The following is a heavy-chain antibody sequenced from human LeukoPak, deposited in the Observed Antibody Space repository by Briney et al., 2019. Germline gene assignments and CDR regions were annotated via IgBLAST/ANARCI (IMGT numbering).Heavy chain of an antibody. V-gene: IGHV4-34*01. CDR1: GGSFSGYY. CDR2: INHGGST. CDR3: PGGRGYCSSTSCYLEACDY. D-gene: IGHD2-2*01. Sequence: SETLSLTCAVYGGSFSGYYWSWVRQPPGKGLEWIGEINHGGSTNYNPSFKSRVTIAVDTSKNQFSLKLSSVIAAEPAVYYCPGGRGYCSSTSCYLEACDYWGRGTRVTVSS. J-gene: IGHJ4*02.